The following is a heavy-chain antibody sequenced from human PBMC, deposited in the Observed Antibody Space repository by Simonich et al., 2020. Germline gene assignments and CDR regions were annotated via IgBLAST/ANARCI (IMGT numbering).Heavy chain of an antibody. CDR2: INPNEGGT. V-gene: IGHV1-2*02. Sequence: QVQLVQSGAEVKKPGASVKVSCKASGYTFTGYYIHWVRQAPGQGLEWRGWINPNEGGTNYAQKFQGRVTRTRDTSISTAYMELSRLRSDDTAVYYCARGGLGHWYFDLWGRGTLVTVSS. CDR1: GYTFTGYY. J-gene: IGHJ2*01. D-gene: IGHD6-25*01. CDR3: ARGGLGHWYFDL.